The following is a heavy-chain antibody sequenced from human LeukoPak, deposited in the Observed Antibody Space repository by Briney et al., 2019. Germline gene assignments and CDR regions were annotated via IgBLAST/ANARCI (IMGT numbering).Heavy chain of an antibody. CDR3: ARRVPANWYFDL. CDR2: ICPGDSDT. CDR1: GYSFTTSW. Sequence: GESLKISCKGSGYSFTTSWIGWVRQMPGKGLEWMGIICPGDSDTRYSPSFQGQVTISADKSITTAYLQWTSLKASDTAMYYCARRVPANWYFDLWGRGTLVTVSS. D-gene: IGHD6-25*01. V-gene: IGHV5-51*01. J-gene: IGHJ2*01.